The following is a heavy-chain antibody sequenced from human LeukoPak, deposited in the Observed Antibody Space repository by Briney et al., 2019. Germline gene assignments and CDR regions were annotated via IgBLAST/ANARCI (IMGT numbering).Heavy chain of an antibody. CDR3: ARDPIVSMVRGYYGMDV. D-gene: IGHD3-10*01. Sequence: PGRSLRLSCAASGSTLSSYGMHWVRQAPGKGLEWVAVIWYDGSNKYYADSVKGRFTISRDNSKNTLYLQMNSLRAEDTAVCYCARDPIVSMVRGYYGMDVWGQGTTVTVSS. CDR2: IWYDGSNK. CDR1: GSTLSSYG. J-gene: IGHJ6*02. V-gene: IGHV3-33*01.